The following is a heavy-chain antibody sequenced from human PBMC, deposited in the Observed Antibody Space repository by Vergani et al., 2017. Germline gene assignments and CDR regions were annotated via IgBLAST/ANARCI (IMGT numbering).Heavy chain of an antibody. V-gene: IGHV5-51*01. D-gene: IGHD6-13*01. CDR3: ARXRVVYSSSWYSTAYWFDP. Sequence: EVQLVQSGAEVKKPGESLKISCKGSGYSFTSYWIGWVRQMPGKGLEWMGIIYPGDSDTRYSPSFQGQVTISADKSFSTAYLQWSSLKASDTSMYYCARXRVVYSSSWYSTAYWFDPWGKGTLVTVSS. CDR1: GYSFTSYW. J-gene: IGHJ5*02. CDR2: IYPGDSDT.